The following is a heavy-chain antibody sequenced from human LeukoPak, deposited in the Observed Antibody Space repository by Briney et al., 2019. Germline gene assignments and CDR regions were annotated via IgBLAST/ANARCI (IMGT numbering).Heavy chain of an antibody. CDR1: GGSFSGYY. CDR2: INHSGST. Sequence: SETLSLTCAVYGGSFSGYYWSWIRQPPGKGLEWIGEINHSGSTNYNPSLKSRVTMSVDTSKNQFSLNLSSVTAADTAVYYCARDLGAATGFVDYWGQGTLVTVSS. CDR3: ARDLGAATGFVDY. J-gene: IGHJ4*02. D-gene: IGHD2-15*01. V-gene: IGHV4-34*01.